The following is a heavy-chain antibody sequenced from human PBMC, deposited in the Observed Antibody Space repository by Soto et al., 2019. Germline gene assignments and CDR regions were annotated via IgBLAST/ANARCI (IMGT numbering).Heavy chain of an antibody. V-gene: IGHV1-3*01. CDR2: INPSYGNA. J-gene: IGHJ4*02. CDR1: GYTFISYA. D-gene: IGHD3-22*01. CDR3: ARALHGHYPFDY. Sequence: GASVKVSCKASGYTFISYAIHWVRQAPGQRLEWMGWINPSYGNAKYSQKFQGRVTITRDKSASTAYMELTSLRSEDTAVYYCARALHGHYPFDYWGQGTLVTVSS.